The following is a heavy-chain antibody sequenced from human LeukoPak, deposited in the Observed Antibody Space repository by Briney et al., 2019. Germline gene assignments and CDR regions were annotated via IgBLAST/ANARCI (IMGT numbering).Heavy chain of an antibody. V-gene: IGHV4-34*01. Sequence: SETLSLTCAVYGGSFSGYYWSWIRQPPGKGLEWIGEINHSGSTNYNPSLKSRVTISVDTSKNQFSLKLSSVTAADTVVYYCARVFYDFWSGYYTGMDVWGQGTTVTVSS. D-gene: IGHD3-3*01. CDR1: GGSFSGYY. CDR2: INHSGST. J-gene: IGHJ6*02. CDR3: ARVFYDFWSGYYTGMDV.